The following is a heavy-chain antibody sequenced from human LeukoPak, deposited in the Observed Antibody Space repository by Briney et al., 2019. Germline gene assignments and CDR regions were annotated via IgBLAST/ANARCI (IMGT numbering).Heavy chain of an antibody. CDR1: EFTFSSYG. V-gene: IGHV3-30*02. CDR3: AKDQGDYYYYYYMDV. CDR2: IRYDGSNK. J-gene: IGHJ6*03. Sequence: GGSLRLSCAASEFTFSSYGMNWVHQAPGKGLEWVAFIRYDGSNKYYADSVKGRFTISRDNSKNTLYLQMNSLRAEDTAVYYCAKDQGDYYYYYYMDVWGKGTTVTVSS.